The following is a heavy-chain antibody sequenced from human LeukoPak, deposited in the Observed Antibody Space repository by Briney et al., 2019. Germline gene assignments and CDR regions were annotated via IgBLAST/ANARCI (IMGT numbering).Heavy chain of an antibody. CDR3: ARARDYGDYVYY. CDR1: GGTFSSYA. CDR2: IIPIFGTA. D-gene: IGHD4-17*01. Sequence: EASVKVSCKASGGTFSSYAISWVRQAPGQGLEWMGRIIPIFGTANYAQKFQGRVTITTDESTSTAYMELRSLRSDDTAVYYCARARDYGDYVYYWGQGTLVTVSS. V-gene: IGHV1-69*05. J-gene: IGHJ4*02.